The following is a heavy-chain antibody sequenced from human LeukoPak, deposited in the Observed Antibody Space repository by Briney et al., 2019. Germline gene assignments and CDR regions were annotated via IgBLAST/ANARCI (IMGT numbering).Heavy chain of an antibody. Sequence: GGSLRLSSAASGFTFSSYGMHWVRQAPGKGLEWVAFIRYDGSNKYYADSVKGRFTISRDNSKNTLYLQMNSLRAEDTAVYYCAKDPQKWESYFDYWGQGTLVTVPS. J-gene: IGHJ4*02. CDR3: AKDPQKWESYFDY. CDR1: GFTFSSYG. CDR2: IRYDGSNK. V-gene: IGHV3-30*02. D-gene: IGHD1-26*01.